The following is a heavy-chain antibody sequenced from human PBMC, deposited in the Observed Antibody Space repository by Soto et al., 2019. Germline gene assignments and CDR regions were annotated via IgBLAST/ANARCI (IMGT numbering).Heavy chain of an antibody. J-gene: IGHJ4*02. CDR2: ISTARGDT. Sequence: QVQLVQSGTEMKKPGASVKVSCKASGYTFTTSGITWVRQAPGQGPEYMGWISTARGDTNCAQEFQDRITMTTDTSTSTVYMELRTLTSDDTAVYYCARSRDYYNDYRGQGSLVTVSS. CDR3: ARSRDYYNDY. CDR1: GYTFTTSG. V-gene: IGHV1-18*01.